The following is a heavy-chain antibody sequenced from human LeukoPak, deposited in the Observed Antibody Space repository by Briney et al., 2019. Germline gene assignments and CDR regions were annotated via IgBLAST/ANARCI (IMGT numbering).Heavy chain of an antibody. CDR3: ARNYYDSSGYYLYYFDY. V-gene: IGHV4-59*08. J-gene: IGHJ4*02. CDR1: GGSISSYY. D-gene: IGHD3-22*01. Sequence: AETLSLTCTVSGGSISSYYWSWIRQPPGKGLEWIGYIYYSGSTNYNPSLKSRVTISVDTSKNQFSLKLSSVTAADTAVYYCARNYYDSSGYYLYYFDYWGQGTLVTVSS. CDR2: IYYSGST.